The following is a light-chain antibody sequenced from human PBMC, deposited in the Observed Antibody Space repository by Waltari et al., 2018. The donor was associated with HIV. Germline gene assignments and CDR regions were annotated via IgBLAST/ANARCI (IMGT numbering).Light chain of an antibody. Sequence: QSALTQPASVSGSPGQSITISCTGTSSDSGGFKSVSWYQQSPGKAPKLDIYDVSYRPSGVSNRFSGAKSGNTASLTTSGLQCEDEADYHCGPAMTNVNMDVFGGGTKLTGL. CDR3: GPAMTNVNMDV. CDR1: SSDSGGFKS. CDR2: DVS. V-gene: IGLV2-14*03. J-gene: IGLJ2*01.